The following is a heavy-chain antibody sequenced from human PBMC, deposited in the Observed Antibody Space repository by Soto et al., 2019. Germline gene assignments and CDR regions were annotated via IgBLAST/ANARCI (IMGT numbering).Heavy chain of an antibody. CDR3: ARSPDCSSTSCYPDGMDV. Sequence: GASVKVSCKASGYTFTGYYMHWVRQAPGQGLEWMGWINPNSGGTNYAQKFQGRVTMTRDTSISTAYMELSRLRSDDTAVYYCARSPDCSSTSCYPDGMDVWGQGTTVTVSS. CDR1: GYTFTGYY. D-gene: IGHD2-2*01. V-gene: IGHV1-2*02. J-gene: IGHJ6*02. CDR2: INPNSGGT.